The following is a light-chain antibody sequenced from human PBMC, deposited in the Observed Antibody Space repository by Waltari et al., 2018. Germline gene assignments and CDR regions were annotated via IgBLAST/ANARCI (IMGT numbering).Light chain of an antibody. CDR2: GAS. CDR1: QSVTTN. V-gene: IGKV3-15*01. CDR3: QQYNNWPPLFT. J-gene: IGKJ3*01. Sequence: EIVMTQSPATLSVSPGERATLPCRASQSVTTNFAWYQQKPGQAPRLLIYGASTRAPGIPARFSGSGSGTEFTLTISGTQSGDVAIYYCQQYNNWPPLFTFGPGTRVDFK.